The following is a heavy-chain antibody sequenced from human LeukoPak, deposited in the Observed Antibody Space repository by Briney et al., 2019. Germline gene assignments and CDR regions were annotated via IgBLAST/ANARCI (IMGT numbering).Heavy chain of an antibody. V-gene: IGHV3-23*01. CDR2: ISGSGGST. CDR3: ASETGYFDWLVSPLYYYYGMGV. Sequence: GGSLRLSCAASGFTFSSYAMSWVRQAPGKGLEWVSAISGSGGSTYYADSVKGRFTISRDNSKNTLYLQMNSLRAEDTAVYYCASETGYFDWLVSPLYYYYGMGVWGKGTTVTVSS. J-gene: IGHJ6*04. CDR1: GFTFSSYA. D-gene: IGHD3-9*01.